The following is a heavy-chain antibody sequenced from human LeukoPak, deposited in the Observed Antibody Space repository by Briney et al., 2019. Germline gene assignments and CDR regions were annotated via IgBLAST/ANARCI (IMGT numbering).Heavy chain of an antibody. D-gene: IGHD1/OR15-1a*01. CDR3: ARDVEQFDY. CDR2: IRYDGTNK. CDR1: GFTFSNYG. Sequence: PGGSLRLSCAASGFTFSNYGMHWVRQAPGKGLEWVAFIRYDGTNKYSADSVKGRFTISRDNSKNTLYLQMNSLRAEDTAVYYCARDVEQFDYWGQGTLVTVSS. J-gene: IGHJ4*02. V-gene: IGHV3-30*02.